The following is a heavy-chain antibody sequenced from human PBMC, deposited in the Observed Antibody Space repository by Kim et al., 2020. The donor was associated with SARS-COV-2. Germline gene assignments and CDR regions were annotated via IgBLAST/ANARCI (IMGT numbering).Heavy chain of an antibody. Sequence: GGSLRLSCAASGFTFSSYGMHWVRQAPGKGLEWVAVISYDGSNKYYADSVKGRFTISRDNSKNTLYLQMNSLRAEDTAVYYCAKEGSSWGPYYFDYWGQG. CDR1: GFTFSSYG. CDR3: AKEGSSWGPYYFDY. J-gene: IGHJ4*02. CDR2: ISYDGSNK. D-gene: IGHD6-13*01. V-gene: IGHV3-30*18.